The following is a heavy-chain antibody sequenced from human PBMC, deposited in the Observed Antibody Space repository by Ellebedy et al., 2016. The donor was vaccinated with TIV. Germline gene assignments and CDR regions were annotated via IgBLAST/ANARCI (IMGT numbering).Heavy chain of an antibody. J-gene: IGHJ3*02. V-gene: IGHV1-8*01. D-gene: IGHD3-10*01. CDR2: MNPNSGNT. CDR3: ATEASGGLAFDI. CDR1: GYTFTSYD. Sequence: ASVKVSCXASGYTFTSYDINWVRQATGQGLEWMGWMNPNSGNTGYAQKFQGRVTMTRNTSISTAYMELSSLRSEDTAVYYCATEASGGLAFDIWGQGTMVTVSS.